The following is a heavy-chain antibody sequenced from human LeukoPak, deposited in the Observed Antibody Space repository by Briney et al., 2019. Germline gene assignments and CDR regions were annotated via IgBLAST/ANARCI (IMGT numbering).Heavy chain of an antibody. D-gene: IGHD2-15*01. V-gene: IGHV1-8*01. J-gene: IGHJ4*02. CDR2: MNPNSGNT. Sequence: ASVKVSCKASGYTFTSYDINWVRQATGQGLEWMGWMNPNSGNTGYAQKFQGRVTMTRNTSISTAYMELSSLRSEDTAVYYCARDGRVHPHHYFDYWGQGTLVTVSS. CDR3: ARDGRVHPHHYFDY. CDR1: GYTFTSYD.